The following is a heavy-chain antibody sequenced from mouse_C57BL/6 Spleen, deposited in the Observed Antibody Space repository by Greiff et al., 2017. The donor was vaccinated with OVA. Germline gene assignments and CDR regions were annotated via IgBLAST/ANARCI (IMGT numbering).Heavy chain of an antibody. CDR3: ARANSDGYAMDY. CDR2: IRNKANGYTT. CDR1: GFTFTAYY. V-gene: IGHV7-3*01. Sequence: DVQLVESGGGLVQPGGSLSLSCAASGFTFTAYYMSWVRQPPGKALEWLGFIRNKANGYTTEYSASVKGRFTISRDNSQSILYLQMNALRAEDSATYYCARANSDGYAMDYWGQGTSVTVSS. J-gene: IGHJ4*01.